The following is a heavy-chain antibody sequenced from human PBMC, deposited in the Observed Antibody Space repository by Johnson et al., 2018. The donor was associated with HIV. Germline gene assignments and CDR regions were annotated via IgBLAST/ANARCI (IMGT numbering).Heavy chain of an antibody. Sequence: QVQLVESGGGLVKPGGSLRISCAASGFTFSEYYMSWIRQAPGKGLEWVSYISSSGSTIYYADSVKGRFTISRDNAKNSLYLQMNSLRGEDTAVYYCTTHSSSWADAFDVWGQGTMVTVSS. CDR1: GFTFSEYY. D-gene: IGHD6-13*01. CDR2: ISSSGSTI. V-gene: IGHV3-11*01. CDR3: TTHSSSWADAFDV. J-gene: IGHJ3*01.